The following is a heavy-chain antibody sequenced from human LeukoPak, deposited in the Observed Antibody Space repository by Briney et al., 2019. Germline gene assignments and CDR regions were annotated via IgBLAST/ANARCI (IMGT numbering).Heavy chain of an antibody. CDR1: GGSISSYY. CDR2: IYYSGST. CDR3: ARVMDWYFDL. V-gene: IGHV4-59*01. D-gene: IGHD5-24*01. Sequence: SETLSLTCTVSGGSISSYYRSWIRQPPGKGLEWIGYIYYSGSTNYNPSLKSRVTISVDTSKNQFSLKLSSVTAADTAVYYCARVMDWYFDLWGRGTLVTVSS. J-gene: IGHJ2*01.